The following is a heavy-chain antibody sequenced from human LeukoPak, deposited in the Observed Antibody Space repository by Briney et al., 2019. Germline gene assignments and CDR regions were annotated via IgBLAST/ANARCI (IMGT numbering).Heavy chain of an antibody. V-gene: IGHV3-53*01. J-gene: IGHJ4*02. CDR3: ATSPRFGELLRFDY. D-gene: IGHD3-10*01. CDR2: IYSGGST. Sequence: GGSLRLSCAASGFTVSSNYMSWVRQAPGKGLEWVSVIYSGGSTYYADSVKGRFTISRDNSKNTLYLQVNSLRAEDTAVYYCATSPRFGELLRFDYWGQGILVTVSS. CDR1: GFTVSSNY.